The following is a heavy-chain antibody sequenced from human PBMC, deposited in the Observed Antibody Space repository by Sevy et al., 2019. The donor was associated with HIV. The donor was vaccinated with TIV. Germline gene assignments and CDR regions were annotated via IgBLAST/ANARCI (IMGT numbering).Heavy chain of an antibody. V-gene: IGHV3-30-3*01. CDR2: ISYDGSNK. J-gene: IGHJ4*02. CDR1: GFTFSSYA. CDR3: ARDLKTFFGY. Sequence: GGSLRLSCAASGFTFSSYAMHWVRQAPGKGLEWVAVISYDGSNKYYADSVKGRFTISRDNSKNTLYLQMNSLRAEDTAVYYCARDLKTFFGYWGQGTLVTVSS. D-gene: IGHD3-16*01.